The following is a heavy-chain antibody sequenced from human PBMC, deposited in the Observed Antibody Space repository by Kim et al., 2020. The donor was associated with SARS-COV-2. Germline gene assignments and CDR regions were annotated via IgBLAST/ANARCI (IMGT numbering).Heavy chain of an antibody. CDR2: IRYPGVTT. Sequence: GGSLRLSCAASGFIFSIYGINWFRQPPGKGLEWVATIRYPGVTTYYRESVKGRFTISRDTSKNMVDLQMNSLRAEDTGMYYCARDEQARISGLYF. J-gene: IGHJ1*01. CDR3: ARDEQARISGLYF. V-gene: IGHV3-23*01. CDR1: GFIFSIYG.